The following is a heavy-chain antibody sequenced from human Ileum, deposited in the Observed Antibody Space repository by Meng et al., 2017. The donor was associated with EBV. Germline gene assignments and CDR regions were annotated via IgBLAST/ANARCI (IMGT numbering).Heavy chain of an antibody. CDR1: GGSFSGYY. D-gene: IGHD6-13*01. Sequence: QAQLQQWGAGLLNPSETLSLTCAVYGGSFSGYYWTWIRQPPGKGLEWIGEINHSGSTNYNPSLKSRVTISVDKNQFSLKLSSVTAADTAVYYCVRGFYTYGSSCFDYWGQGTLVTVSS. J-gene: IGHJ4*02. V-gene: IGHV4-34*01. CDR3: VRGFYTYGSSCFDY. CDR2: INHSGST.